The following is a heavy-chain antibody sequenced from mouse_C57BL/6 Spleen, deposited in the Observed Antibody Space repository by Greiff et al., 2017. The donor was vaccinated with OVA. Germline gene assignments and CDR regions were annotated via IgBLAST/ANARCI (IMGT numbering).Heavy chain of an antibody. CDR3: ARYWYFDV. CDR2: IDPSDSYT. CDR1: GYTFTSYW. Sequence: QVQLKQPGAELVKPGASVKLSCKASGYTFTSYWMQWVKQRPGQGLEWIGEIDPSDSYTNYHQKFKGKATLTVDTSSSTAYLQLSSLTSEDSAVYYCARYWYFDVWGTGTTVTVSS. V-gene: IGHV1-50*01. J-gene: IGHJ1*03.